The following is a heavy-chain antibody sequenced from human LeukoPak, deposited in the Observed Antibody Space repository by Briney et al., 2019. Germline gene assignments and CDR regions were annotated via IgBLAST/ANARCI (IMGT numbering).Heavy chain of an antibody. CDR1: GYSFTSYW. CDR2: IYPGDSDT. D-gene: IGHD3-10*01. V-gene: IGHV5-51*01. Sequence: PGESLKISCKGSGYSFTSYWIGWVRQMPGKGLEWMGIIYPGDSDTRYSPSFQGQVTISADKSISTAYLQWSSLKASDTAMYYCARPHYGTPYYYGMDVWGQGTTVTVSS. J-gene: IGHJ6*02. CDR3: ARPHYGTPYYYGMDV.